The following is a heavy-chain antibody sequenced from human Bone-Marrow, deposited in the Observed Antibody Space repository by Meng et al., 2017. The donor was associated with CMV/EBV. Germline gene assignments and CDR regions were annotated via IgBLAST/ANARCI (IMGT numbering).Heavy chain of an antibody. J-gene: IGHJ6*02. V-gene: IGHV4-34*01. CDR3: ARAAWAARPFMDV. Sequence: SETLSLTCAVYGGSFSGYYWSWIRQPPGKGLEWIGEINHSGSTNYNPSLKSRVTISVDTSKNQFSLKLSSVTAADTAVYYCARAAWAARPFMDVWGQGTTVTVSS. D-gene: IGHD6-6*01. CDR1: GGSFSGYY. CDR2: INHSGST.